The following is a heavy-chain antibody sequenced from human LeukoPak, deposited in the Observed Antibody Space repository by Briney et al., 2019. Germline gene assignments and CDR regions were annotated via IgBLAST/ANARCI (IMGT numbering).Heavy chain of an antibody. Sequence: SETLSLTCTVSGGSISSYWSWIRQPPGKGLEWIAYMYYSGSTNSNPSLKSRGTISVDTSKNQFSLKLNSVTAADTAVYFCARLLRSGYSYGFLDYWGQGTLVTVSS. V-gene: IGHV4-59*01. J-gene: IGHJ4*02. CDR2: MYYSGST. CDR1: GGSISSY. CDR3: ARLLRSGYSYGFLDY. D-gene: IGHD5-18*01.